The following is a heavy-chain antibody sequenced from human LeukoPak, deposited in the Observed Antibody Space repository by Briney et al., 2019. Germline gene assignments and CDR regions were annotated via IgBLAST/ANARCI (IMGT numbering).Heavy chain of an antibody. CDR3: ARSSWGVSSWSRAEYFQH. CDR2: ISSSSSSTI. J-gene: IGHJ1*01. D-gene: IGHD6-6*01. V-gene: IGHV3-48*04. CDR1: GFTFSSYS. Sequence: PGGSLRLSCAASGFTFSSYSMNWVRQAPGKGLEWVPYISSSSSSTIYYADSVKGRFTISRDNAKNSLYLQMNSLRAEDTAVYYCARSSWGVSSWSRAEYFQHWGQGTLVTVSS.